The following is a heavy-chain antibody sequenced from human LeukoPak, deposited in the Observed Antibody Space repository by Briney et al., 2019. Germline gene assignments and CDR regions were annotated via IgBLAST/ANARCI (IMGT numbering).Heavy chain of an antibody. D-gene: IGHD2-8*01. Sequence: GGSLRLSCAASGFTFSSYWMSWVRQAPGKGLEWVANIKQDGSEKYYVDSVRGRFTISRDNAKNSLYLQMNSLKAEDTAVYYCARDLEVYAFDIWGQGTMVTVSS. CDR1: GFTFSSYW. CDR2: IKQDGSEK. J-gene: IGHJ3*02. V-gene: IGHV3-7*03. CDR3: ARDLEVYAFDI.